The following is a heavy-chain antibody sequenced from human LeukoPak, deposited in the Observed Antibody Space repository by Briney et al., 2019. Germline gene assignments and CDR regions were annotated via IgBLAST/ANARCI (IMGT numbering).Heavy chain of an antibody. Sequence: PGGSLRLSCAASGFTFYGYAMHWVRQAPGKGLEWVSGISWNSGSIVYADSVKGRFTISSDNAKTSLYLKMNSLRAEDTALYYSAKDNSWFGYYGSGFDYWGQGTLVTVSS. CDR3: AKDNSWFGYYGSGFDY. J-gene: IGHJ4*02. D-gene: IGHD3-3*01. CDR2: ISWNSGSI. V-gene: IGHV3-9*01. CDR1: GFTFYGYA.